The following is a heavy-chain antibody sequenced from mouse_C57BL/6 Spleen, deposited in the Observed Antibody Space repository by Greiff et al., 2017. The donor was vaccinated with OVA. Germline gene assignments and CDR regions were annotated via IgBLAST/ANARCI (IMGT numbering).Heavy chain of an antibody. CDR2: ISSGGSYT. Sequence: DVMLVESGGDLVKPGGSLKLSCAASGFTFSSYGMSWVRQTPDKRLEWVATISSGGSYTYYPDSVKGRFTISRDTATNTLYLQMSSLKAEDTAMYYCARHGVGFDYWGQGTTLTVSS. V-gene: IGHV5-6*02. CDR3: ARHGVGFDY. J-gene: IGHJ2*01. CDR1: GFTFSSYG. D-gene: IGHD1-3*01.